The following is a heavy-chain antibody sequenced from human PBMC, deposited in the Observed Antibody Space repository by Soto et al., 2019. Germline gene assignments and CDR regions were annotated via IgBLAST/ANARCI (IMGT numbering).Heavy chain of an antibody. CDR2: ISSSSTTI. CDR3: ARDNPRSPGWDV. J-gene: IGHJ6*02. CDR1: GFTLSSYS. Sequence: PGGSLRLSCEASGFTLSSYSMNWARQAPGQGLEWVSYISSSSTTIYYADSVKGRFTISRDNAKNSLYLQMNSLRDEDTAVYYCARDNPRSPGWDVWGHGTTVTVSS. V-gene: IGHV3-48*02.